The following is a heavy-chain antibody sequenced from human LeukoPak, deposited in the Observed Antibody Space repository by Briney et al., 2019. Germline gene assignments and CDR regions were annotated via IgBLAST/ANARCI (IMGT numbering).Heavy chain of an antibody. Sequence: SETLSLTCAVYGGSFSGYYWSWIRQPPGKGLEWIGEINHSGSTNYNPSLKSRVTISVDTSKNQFSQKLSSVTAADTAVYYCARAGGALFDYWGQGTLVTVSS. CDR1: GGSFSGYY. J-gene: IGHJ4*02. CDR2: INHSGST. V-gene: IGHV4-34*01. D-gene: IGHD3-16*01. CDR3: ARAGGALFDY.